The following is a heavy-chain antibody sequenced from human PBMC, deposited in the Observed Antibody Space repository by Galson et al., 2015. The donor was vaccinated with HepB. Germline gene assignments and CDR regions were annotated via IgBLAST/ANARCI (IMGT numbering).Heavy chain of an antibody. CDR2: IYSGGST. V-gene: IGHV3-53*01. D-gene: IGHD6-13*01. J-gene: IGHJ5*02. Sequence: SLRLSCAASGFTVSSNYMSWVRQAPGKGLEWVSVIYSGGSTYYADSVKGRFTISRDNSKNTLYLQMNSLRAEDTAVYYCARGGGIAAAEVWFDPWGQGTLVTVSS. CDR3: ARGGGIAAAEVWFDP. CDR1: GFTVSSNY.